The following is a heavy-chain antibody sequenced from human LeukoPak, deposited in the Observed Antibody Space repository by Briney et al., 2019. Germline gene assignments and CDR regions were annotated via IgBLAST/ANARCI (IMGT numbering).Heavy chain of an antibody. D-gene: IGHD1-1*01. CDR1: GGSISSSDYY. Sequence: PSETLSLTCTVSGGSISSSDYYWGWIRQPPGKGPEWIASISYSRTAYYNPSLKSRVTVSVDTSNNQFSLKLSSVTAADTAVYYCARGGTAGTLWDWFDPWGQGTLVTVSS. CDR3: ARGGTAGTLWDWFDP. V-gene: IGHV4-39*01. CDR2: ISYSRTA. J-gene: IGHJ5*02.